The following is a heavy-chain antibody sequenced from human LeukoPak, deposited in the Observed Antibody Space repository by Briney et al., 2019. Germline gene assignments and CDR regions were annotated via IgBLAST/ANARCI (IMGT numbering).Heavy chain of an antibody. CDR3: ARDSNFNGNWFDP. V-gene: IGHV1-69*13. CDR1: GGTFSSYA. Sequence: GASVKVSCKASGGTFSSYAISWVRQAPGQGLEWMGGIIPIFGTANYAQKFQGRVTITADESTSTAYMELSSLRSEDTAVYYCARDSNFNGNWFDPWGQGTLVTVSS. CDR2: IIPIFGTA. D-gene: IGHD4/OR15-4a*01. J-gene: IGHJ5*02.